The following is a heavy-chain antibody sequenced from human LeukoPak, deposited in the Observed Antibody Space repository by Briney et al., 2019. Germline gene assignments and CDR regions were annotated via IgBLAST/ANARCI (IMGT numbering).Heavy chain of an antibody. CDR2: IIVGSGKT. J-gene: IGHJ5*02. CDR3: ARMTVSGRDNWFDP. D-gene: IGHD6-19*01. V-gene: IGHV1-58*02. Sequence: ASVKVSCKASGFTFSNSAMQWVRQARGQRLEWIGWIIVGSGKTHYAQNVQERVTITRDMSTNTAYMELNSLRSEDTAVYYCARMTVSGRDNWFDPWGQGTLVTVSS. CDR1: GFTFSNSA.